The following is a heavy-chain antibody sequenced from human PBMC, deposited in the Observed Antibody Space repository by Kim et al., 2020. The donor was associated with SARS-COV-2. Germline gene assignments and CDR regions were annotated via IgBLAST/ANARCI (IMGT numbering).Heavy chain of an antibody. Sequence: GGSLRLSCAASGFTFSSYAMSWVRQAPGKGLEWVSAISGSGGSTYYADSVKGRFTISRDNSKNTLYLQMNSLRAEDTAVYYCAGRYDYGDSFDYWGQGTLVTVSS. CDR2: ISGSGGST. D-gene: IGHD4-17*01. V-gene: IGHV3-23*01. J-gene: IGHJ4*02. CDR3: AGRYDYGDSFDY. CDR1: GFTFSSYA.